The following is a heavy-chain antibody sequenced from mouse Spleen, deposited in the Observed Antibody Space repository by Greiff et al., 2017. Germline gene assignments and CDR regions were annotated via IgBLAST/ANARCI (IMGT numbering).Heavy chain of an antibody. CDR1: GYTFTSYW. V-gene: IGHV1-64*01. CDR3: AKMVTTNYYYAMDY. D-gene: IGHD2-2*01. Sequence: QVHVKQPGAELVKPGASVKLSCKASGYTFTSYWMHWVKQRPGQGLEWIGMIHPNSGSTNYNEKFKSKATLTVDKSSSTAYMQLSSLTSEDSAVYYCAKMVTTNYYYAMDYWGQGTSVTVSS. J-gene: IGHJ4*01. CDR2: IHPNSGST.